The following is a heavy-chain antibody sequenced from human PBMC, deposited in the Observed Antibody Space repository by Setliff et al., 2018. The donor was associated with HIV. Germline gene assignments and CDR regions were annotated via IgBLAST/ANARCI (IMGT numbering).Heavy chain of an antibody. J-gene: IGHJ4*02. V-gene: IGHV3-53*01. CDR1: GFTVSRFY. CDR2: IYSDGSS. Sequence: PGGSLRLSCAASGFTVSRFYMSWVRQAPGKGLEWVSVIYSDGSSYYADSVRGRFTISRDNYKNTLYLQMNSLRPEDTAVYYCARDSPLSHFDYWGQGILVTVLL. CDR3: ARDSPLSHFDY.